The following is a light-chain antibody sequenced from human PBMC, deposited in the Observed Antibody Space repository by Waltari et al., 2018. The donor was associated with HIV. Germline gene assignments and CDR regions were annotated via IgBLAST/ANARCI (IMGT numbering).Light chain of an antibody. CDR1: SSNIGSHT. CDR3: AAWDDSLIGPV. J-gene: IGLJ3*02. V-gene: IGLV1-44*01. CDR2: SNN. Sequence: QSVLTQPPSASGTPGQRVTISCSGSSSNIGSHTVNWYQQLPGTAPKLLIYSNNQRPSGVPDRLSGAKSGTSASLAISGLQSEDEANYYWAAWDDSLIGPVFGGGTKLTVL.